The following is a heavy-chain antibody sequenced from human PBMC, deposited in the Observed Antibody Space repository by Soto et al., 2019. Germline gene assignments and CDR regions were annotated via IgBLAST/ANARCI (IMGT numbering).Heavy chain of an antibody. V-gene: IGHV1-69*02. Sequence: SVKVSCKASGGTFSSYTISLVRQAPGQGLEWVGRIVPILGIVNYAQNFQGRVTITADESTSTAYMELSSLRSEDTAVYYCARGGASGFDYWCQGTLVNAPQ. CDR3: ARGGASGFDY. CDR1: GGTFSSYT. D-gene: IGHD6-19*01. CDR2: IVPILGIV. J-gene: IGHJ4*02.